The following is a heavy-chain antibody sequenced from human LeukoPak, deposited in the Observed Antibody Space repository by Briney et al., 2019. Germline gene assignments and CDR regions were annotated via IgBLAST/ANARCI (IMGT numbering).Heavy chain of an antibody. CDR2: ISSDGSTT. D-gene: IGHD6-13*01. J-gene: IGHJ4*02. CDR3: ARDSSWYDY. CDR1: GFTFSRYW. V-gene: IGHV3-74*01. Sequence: PGGSLRLSCAASGFTFSRYWMHWLRQAPGKELVWVSHISSDGSTTKYADSVKGRFTTSRDNAKNSLYLQMNSLRAEDTTVYYCARDSSWYDYWGQGTLVTVSS.